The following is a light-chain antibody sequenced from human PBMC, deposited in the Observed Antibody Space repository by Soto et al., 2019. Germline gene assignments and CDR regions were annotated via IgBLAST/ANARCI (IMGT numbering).Light chain of an antibody. CDR2: GAS. CDR1: QSVRSSY. V-gene: IGKV3-20*01. J-gene: IGKJ1*01. CDR3: QQYGSSGT. Sequence: ELVMTQSPATLSVSAGERATLSCRASQSVRSSYLAWYQQKPGQAPRLLIYGASNRATGIPDRFSGSGSGTDFTLTISRLEPKDFAVYYCQQYGSSGTFGQGTKVDI.